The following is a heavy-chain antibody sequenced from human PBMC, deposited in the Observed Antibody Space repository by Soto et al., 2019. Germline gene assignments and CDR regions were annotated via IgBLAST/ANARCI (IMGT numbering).Heavy chain of an antibody. CDR1: GFTFSAYD. CDR2: IGTQHDT. J-gene: IGHJ5*02. V-gene: IGHV3-13*01. Sequence: EVQLVESGGGLVQPGGSLRLSCAASGFTFSAYDMHWVRQPTGKGLEWVSAIGTQHDTYYPDSVKGRFTISRENAKNYLYLQMNSLRTGDTAVYYCARQASYWHGGGGWFDPWGQGTLVTVSS. CDR3: ARQASYWHGGGGWFDP. D-gene: IGHD2-8*02.